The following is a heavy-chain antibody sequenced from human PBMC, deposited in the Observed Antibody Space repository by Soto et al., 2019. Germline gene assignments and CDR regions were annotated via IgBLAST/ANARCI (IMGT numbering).Heavy chain of an antibody. J-gene: IGHJ6*02. CDR1: GFTFSSYG. CDR3: AKDRGGYSGYDLYYYYYGMDV. V-gene: IGHV3-30*18. D-gene: IGHD5-12*01. Sequence: VGSLRLSCAASGFTFSSYGMHWVRQAPGKGLEWVAVISYDGSNKYYADSVKGRFTISRDNSKNTLYLQMNSLRAEDTAVYYCAKDRGGYSGYDLYYYYYGMDVWGQGTTVTVSS. CDR2: ISYDGSNK.